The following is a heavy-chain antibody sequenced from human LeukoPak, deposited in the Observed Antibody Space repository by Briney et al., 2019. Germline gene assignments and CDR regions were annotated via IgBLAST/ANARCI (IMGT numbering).Heavy chain of an antibody. CDR1: GGSISSYY. V-gene: IGHV4-59*08. D-gene: IGHD1-1*01. Sequence: SETLSLTCTVSGGSISSYYWSWIRQPPGKGLEWIGYIYYSGSTNYNPSLKSRVTISVDTSKNQFSLKLTSVTAADTAVYYCARGLEWGDGFDIWGQGTMVTVSS. CDR3: ARGLEWGDGFDI. J-gene: IGHJ3*02. CDR2: IYYSGST.